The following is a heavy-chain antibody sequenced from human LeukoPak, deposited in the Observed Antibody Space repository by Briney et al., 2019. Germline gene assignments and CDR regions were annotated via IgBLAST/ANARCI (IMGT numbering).Heavy chain of an antibody. J-gene: IGHJ6*02. D-gene: IGHD1-26*01. Sequence: GGSLRLSCAASGFTFSSYAMHWVRQAPGKGLEWVAVISYDGSNKYYADSVKGRFTISRDNSKNTLYLQMNSLRAEDTAVYYCAKRELPHFYYYYGMDVWGQGTTVTVSS. CDR3: AKRELPHFYYYYGMDV. CDR1: GFTFSSYA. V-gene: IGHV3-30-3*02. CDR2: ISYDGSNK.